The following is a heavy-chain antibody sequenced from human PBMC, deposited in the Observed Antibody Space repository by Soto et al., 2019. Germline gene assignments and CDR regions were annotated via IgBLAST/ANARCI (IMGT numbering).Heavy chain of an antibody. J-gene: IGHJ4*01. V-gene: IGHV1-2*02. CDR3: ARDQGVTSELFNY. Sequence: ASVKVSCKTSGYTFTGYYIHWVRQAPGQGLEWMGWINPNSGGTDYAQKFQGRVTMTRDTSISTVYMELNRLRSGDTAVYYCARDQGVTSELFNYWGHGSLVTVS. D-gene: IGHD3-10*01. CDR1: GYTFTGYY. CDR2: INPNSGGT.